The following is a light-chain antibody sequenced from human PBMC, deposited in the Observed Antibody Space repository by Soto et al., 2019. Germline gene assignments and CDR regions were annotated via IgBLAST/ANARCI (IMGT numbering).Light chain of an antibody. J-gene: IGLJ2*01. Sequence: QSALTQPAFVSGSPGRSVTISCTGTSTDVGGFNYVSWYQHLPGRAPKLIIYDVTNRPSGISYRFSASKSGRTASLTISGLQAEDEADYYRSSYSSSTTHVVFGRGTKLTVL. CDR1: STDVGGFNY. V-gene: IGLV2-14*03. CDR3: SSYSSSTTHVV. CDR2: DVT.